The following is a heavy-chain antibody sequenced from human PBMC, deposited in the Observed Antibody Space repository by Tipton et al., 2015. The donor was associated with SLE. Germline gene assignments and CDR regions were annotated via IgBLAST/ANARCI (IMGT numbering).Heavy chain of an antibody. Sequence: SLRLSCAASGFTLSNYWMNWVRQAPGKGLEWISYISPSSDTMFYTDSVKGRFTISRDNAKNSLYLQMSSLRGEDTSVYYCARFYGGKTEDFWGQGTLVTVSS. CDR2: ISPSSDTM. D-gene: IGHD4-23*01. CDR3: ARFYGGKTEDF. V-gene: IGHV3-48*04. J-gene: IGHJ4*02. CDR1: GFTLSNYW.